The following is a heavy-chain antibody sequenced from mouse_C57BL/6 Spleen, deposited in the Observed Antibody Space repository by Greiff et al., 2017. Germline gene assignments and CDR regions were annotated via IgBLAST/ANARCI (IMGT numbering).Heavy chain of an antibody. J-gene: IGHJ2*01. CDR2: INPSSGYT. CDR1: GYTFTSYT. D-gene: IGHD2-12*01. Sequence: VKLVESGAELARPGASVKMSCKASGYTFTSYTMHWVKQRPGQGLEWIGYINPSSGYTKYNQKFKDKATLTADKSSSTAYMQLSSLTSEDSAVYYCARDDNFDYWGQGTTLTVSS. CDR3: ARDDNFDY. V-gene: IGHV1-4*01.